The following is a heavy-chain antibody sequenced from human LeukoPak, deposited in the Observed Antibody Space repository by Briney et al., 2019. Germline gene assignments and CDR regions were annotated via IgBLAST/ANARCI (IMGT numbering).Heavy chain of an antibody. CDR2: IYYSGNT. CDR1: GVSISSSNSY. D-gene: IGHD4-17*01. Sequence: SETLSLTCTVSGVSISSSNSYWGWIRQPPGKGLEWIGSIYYSGNTYYNASLKSQISISIDTSKNQFSLRLTSVAAADTAVYYCARVSRYGDPPDYWGQGTLVTVSS. J-gene: IGHJ4*02. CDR3: ARVSRYGDPPDY. V-gene: IGHV4-39*01.